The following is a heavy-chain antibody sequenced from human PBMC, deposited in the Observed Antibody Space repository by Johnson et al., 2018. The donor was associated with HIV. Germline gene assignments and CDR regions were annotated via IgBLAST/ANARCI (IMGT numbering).Heavy chain of an antibody. CDR2: INSDGSNT. J-gene: IGHJ3*02. CDR3: AREDSAFDI. V-gene: IGHV3-74*01. Sequence: VQLVESGGGLVQPGGSLRLSCAGSGFTFSRYWMHWVRQAPGKGLVWVSGINSDGSNTNYADSVKGRFTISRDNAKKTLYLQMNSLRAEDTAVYYCAREDSAFDIWGQGTMVTVSS. CDR1: GFTFSRYW.